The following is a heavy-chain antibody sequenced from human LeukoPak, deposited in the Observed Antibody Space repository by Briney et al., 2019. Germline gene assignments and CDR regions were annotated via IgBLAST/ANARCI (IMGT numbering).Heavy chain of an antibody. D-gene: IGHD3-10*01. CDR3: AREWGPDYGSGSPDY. J-gene: IGHJ4*02. CDR2: IYPSGGST. Sequence: ASVKVSCKASGYTFTSYDINWVRQAPGQGLEWMGIIYPSGGSTSYAQKFQGRVTMTRDTSTSTVYMELSSLRSEDTAVYYCAREWGPDYGSGSPDYWGQGTLVTVSS. CDR1: GYTFTSYD. V-gene: IGHV1-46*01.